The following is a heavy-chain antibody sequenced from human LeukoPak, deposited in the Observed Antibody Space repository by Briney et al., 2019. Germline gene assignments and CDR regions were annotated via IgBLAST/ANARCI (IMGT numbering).Heavy chain of an antibody. J-gene: IGHJ4*02. D-gene: IGHD1-7*01. V-gene: IGHV6-1*01. CDR1: GDSVSSNSAA. CDR2: TYYRSKWYN. CDR3: AREGWGELELRNGADYFDY. Sequence: SQTLSLTCAISGDSVSSNSAAWNWIRQSPSRGLEWLGRTYYRSKWYNDYAVSVKSRMTINPDTSKNQFSLQLNSVTPEDTAVYYCAREGWGELELRNGADYFDYWGQGTLVTVSS.